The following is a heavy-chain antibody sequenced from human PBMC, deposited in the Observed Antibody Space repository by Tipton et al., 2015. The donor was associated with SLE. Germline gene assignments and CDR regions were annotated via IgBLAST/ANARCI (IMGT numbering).Heavy chain of an antibody. CDR3: ARTRGERFLQYVDN. Sequence: TLSLTCTVSGDSISRGLYYWTWIRQPAGKTLEWIGRAYTSDSTNYSPSLKSRVTISLDTSKNQFSLKLNSVTAADTALYYCARTRGERFLQYVDNWGQGTLVTVSS. V-gene: IGHV4-61*02. J-gene: IGHJ4*02. D-gene: IGHD5-24*01. CDR1: GDSISRGLYY. CDR2: AYTSDST.